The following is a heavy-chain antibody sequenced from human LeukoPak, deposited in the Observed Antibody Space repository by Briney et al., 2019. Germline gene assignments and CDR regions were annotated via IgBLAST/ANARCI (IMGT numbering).Heavy chain of an antibody. CDR1: GFTLTVDI. CDR2: ISSSSSYI. CDR3: ARDTNYDIFTYYYYYYYGMDD. Sequence: GGSLRLSCAASGFTLTVDIMNWVRQAPGKGLEWVSSISSSSSYIYYADSVKGRFTISRDNAKNSLYLQMNSLRAEDTAVYYCARDTNYDIFTYYYYYYYGMDDWGQGTTVTVSS. D-gene: IGHD3-9*01. V-gene: IGHV3-21*01. J-gene: IGHJ6*02.